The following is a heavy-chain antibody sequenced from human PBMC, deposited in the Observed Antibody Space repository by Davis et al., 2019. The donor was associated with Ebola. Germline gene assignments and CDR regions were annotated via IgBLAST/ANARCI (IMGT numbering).Heavy chain of an antibody. D-gene: IGHD6-6*01. CDR2: MNPNSGNT. V-gene: IGHV1-8*01. J-gene: IGHJ3*02. CDR3: ARSGYGAILIAARTDAFDI. CDR1: GYTFTSYD. Sequence: ASVKVSCKASGYTFTSYDINWVRQATGQGLEWMGWMNPNSGNTGYAQKFQGRVTMTRNTSISTAYMELSSLRSEDTAVYYCARSGYGAILIAARTDAFDIWGQGTMVTISS.